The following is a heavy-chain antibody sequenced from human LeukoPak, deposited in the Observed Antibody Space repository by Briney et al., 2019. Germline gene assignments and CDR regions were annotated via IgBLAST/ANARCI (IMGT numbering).Heavy chain of an antibody. V-gene: IGHV3-23*01. Sequence: GGSLRLSCAASGFPFTNHAMSWVRQPPGKGLEWVAAISNGNTYYADSVRGRFAISRDDSKIMVYLQMNSLRDEDTALYYCVREAGYCASVCLKSNWFDPWGQGTLVTVSS. CDR3: VREAGYCASVCLKSNWFDP. D-gene: IGHD2-15*01. CDR2: ISNGNT. J-gene: IGHJ5*02. CDR1: GFPFTNHA.